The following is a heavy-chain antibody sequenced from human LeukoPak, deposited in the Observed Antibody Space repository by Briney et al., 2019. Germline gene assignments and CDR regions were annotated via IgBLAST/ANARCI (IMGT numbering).Heavy chain of an antibody. J-gene: IGHJ4*02. CDR2: IIPILGTA. CDR3: ASARPGVVPHY. CDR1: GGTFSSYA. V-gene: IGHV1-69*05. D-gene: IGHD2-15*01. Sequence: ASVKVSCKASGGTFSSYAISWVRQAPGQGLEWMGGIIPILGTANYAQKFQGRVTITTDESTSTAYMELSSLRSEDTAVYYCASARPGVVPHYWGQGTLVTVSS.